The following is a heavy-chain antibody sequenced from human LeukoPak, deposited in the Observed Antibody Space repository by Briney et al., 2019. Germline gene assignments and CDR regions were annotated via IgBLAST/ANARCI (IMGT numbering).Heavy chain of an antibody. J-gene: IGHJ4*02. CDR1: GFTFSTYA. V-gene: IGHV3-23*01. CDR2: ISDSGGST. Sequence: GRSLRLSCAASGFTFSTYAMSWVRQAPGKGLEWVSGISDSGGSTYYAESVKGRFTVSRDNSKNTVYMQMRTLRVEDTAVYYCVKTQTHFGDYRRDYWGQGTLVTVSS. CDR3: VKTQTHFGDYRRDY. D-gene: IGHD4-17*01.